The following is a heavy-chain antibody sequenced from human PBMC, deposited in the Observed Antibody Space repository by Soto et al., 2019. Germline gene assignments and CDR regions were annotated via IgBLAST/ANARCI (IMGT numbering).Heavy chain of an antibody. CDR2: ISGSGGST. CDR1: GFSFSSYG. D-gene: IGHD6-13*01. Sequence: PGGSLRLSCAASGFSFSSYGMSWVSQAPGKGLELVSSISGSGGSTYYADSVKGRFTISRDKSKNTLDLQMNSLRGEDTAVYYCARGSSRFQDPYYYYAMDVWGQGT. V-gene: IGHV3-23*01. CDR3: ARGSSRFQDPYYYYAMDV. J-gene: IGHJ6*02.